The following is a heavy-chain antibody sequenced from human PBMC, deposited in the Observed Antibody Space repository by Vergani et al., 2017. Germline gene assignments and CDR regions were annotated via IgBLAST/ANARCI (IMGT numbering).Heavy chain of an antibody. CDR2: IRSKTYGGTT. Sequence: EVQLVESGGGLVQPGRSLRLSCTASGFTFGVYAMSWFRQAPGKGLEWVGLIRSKTYGGTTEHAASVKGRFTISRDDSKSIAYLQMNSLKTEDTAVYYCAADYGITMVRGVIIAWYYGMDVWGQGTTVTVSS. CDR3: AADYGITMVRGVIIAWYYGMDV. V-gene: IGHV3-49*03. J-gene: IGHJ6*02. CDR1: GFTFGVYA. D-gene: IGHD3-10*01.